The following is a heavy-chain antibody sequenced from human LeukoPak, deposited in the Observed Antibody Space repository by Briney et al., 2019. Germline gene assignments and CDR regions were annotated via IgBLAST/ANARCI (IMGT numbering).Heavy chain of an antibody. J-gene: IGHJ4*02. D-gene: IGHD3-22*01. Sequence: GESLKISCKGSGYSFTSYWIVWVRQMPGKGLEWMGIIYPGDSDTRYSPSFQGQVTISADKSISTAYLQWSSLKASDTAMYYCARLSYYCDSSGYYGDFDYWGQGTLVTVSS. CDR1: GYSFTSYW. V-gene: IGHV5-51*01. CDR3: ARLSYYCDSSGYYGDFDY. CDR2: IYPGDSDT.